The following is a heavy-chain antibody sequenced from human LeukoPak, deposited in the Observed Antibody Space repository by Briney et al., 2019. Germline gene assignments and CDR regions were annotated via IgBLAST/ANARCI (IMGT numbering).Heavy chain of an antibody. V-gene: IGHV1-8*01. J-gene: IGHJ6*02. Sequence: GASVKVSCKASGYTFSNYDINWVRQAYGQGLEWMGWTNPNSANTGYAQKFQGRVTMTTNTSINTAYMELSSLRSEDTALYYCARGGTRYCASTSCSDYYYYGVDVWGQGTTVTVSS. CDR3: ARGGTRYCASTSCSDYYYYGVDV. D-gene: IGHD2-2*01. CDR2: TNPNSANT. CDR1: GYTFSNYD.